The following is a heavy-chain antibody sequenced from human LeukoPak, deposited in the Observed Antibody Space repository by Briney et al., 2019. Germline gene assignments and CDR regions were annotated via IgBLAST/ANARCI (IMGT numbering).Heavy chain of an antibody. CDR1: GYTFTSYY. CDR3: ARDIGSGSGGPYYGMDV. J-gene: IGHJ6*02. Sequence: GASVKVSCKASGYTFTSYYMHWVRQAPGQGLEWMGIINPSGGSTSYAQKFQGRVTMTRDTSTSTVYMELSSLRSEDTAVYYCARDIGSGSGGPYYGMDVWGQGTTVTVSS. D-gene: IGHD6-19*01. CDR2: INPSGGST. V-gene: IGHV1-46*01.